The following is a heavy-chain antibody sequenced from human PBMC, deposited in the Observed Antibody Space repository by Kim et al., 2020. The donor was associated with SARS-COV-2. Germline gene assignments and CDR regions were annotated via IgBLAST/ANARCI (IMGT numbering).Heavy chain of an antibody. CDR3: ARGRNYDFWSGCYFDY. J-gene: IGHJ4*02. D-gene: IGHD3-3*01. V-gene: IGHV3-53*01. CDR2: FYPGDKT. Sequence: GGSLRLSCEVAGVSVGSNYLAWVRQAPGKGLEWVAGFYPGDKTLYGDSVKGRFVISRDDSKNTVYLHMNNLRAGDTAVYYCARGRNYDFWSGCYFDYWGQGTLVTVSS. CDR1: GVSVGSNY.